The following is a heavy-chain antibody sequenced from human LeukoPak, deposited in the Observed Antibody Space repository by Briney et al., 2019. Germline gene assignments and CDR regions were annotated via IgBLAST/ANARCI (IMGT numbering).Heavy chain of an antibody. J-gene: IGHJ6*03. CDR2: ISSSGSTI. V-gene: IGHV3-11*01. CDR3: AKAKASYYYYYMDV. Sequence: GGSLRLSCAASGFTFSDYYMSWIRQAPGKGLEWVSYISSSGSTIYYADSVKGRFTISRDNSKNTLYLQMNSLRAEDTAVYYCAKAKASYYYYYMDVWGKGTTVTVSS. CDR1: GFTFSDYY.